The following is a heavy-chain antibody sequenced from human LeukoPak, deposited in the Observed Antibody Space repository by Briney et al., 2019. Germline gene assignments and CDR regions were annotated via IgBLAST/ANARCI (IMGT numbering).Heavy chain of an antibody. Sequence: GGSLRLSCAASGFTFSNYVMHWVRQAPGKGLGRVASISYDGRNKYYADSVKGRFTISRDNSKNTLHLQMSSLKGEDTAVYYCARDGPAVIFFGYFEYWGQGTLVTVSS. CDR2: ISYDGRNK. CDR3: ARDGPAVIFFGYFEY. J-gene: IGHJ4*02. D-gene: IGHD2-21*01. CDR1: GFTFSNYV. V-gene: IGHV3-30*03.